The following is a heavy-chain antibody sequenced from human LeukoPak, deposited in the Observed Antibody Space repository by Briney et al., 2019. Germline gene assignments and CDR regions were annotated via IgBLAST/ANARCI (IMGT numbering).Heavy chain of an antibody. CDR1: GFTFSSYA. J-gene: IGHJ3*02. CDR2: IHPGDSDT. D-gene: IGHD7-27*01. Sequence: GGSLKLSCAASGFTFSSYAMSWVRQMPGKGLEWMGIIHPGDSDTRYSPSFQGQVTISADKSISTAYLQWSSLKASDTAMYYCARQGLGIDFGAFDIWGQGTMVTVSS. CDR3: ARQGLGIDFGAFDI. V-gene: IGHV5-51*01.